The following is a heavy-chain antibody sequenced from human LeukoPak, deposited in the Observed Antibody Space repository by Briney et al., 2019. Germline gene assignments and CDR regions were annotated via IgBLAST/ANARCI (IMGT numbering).Heavy chain of an antibody. D-gene: IGHD6-13*01. J-gene: IGHJ4*02. CDR3: ARGRGQLVL. Sequence: PSETLSLTCTVSGGSISSSSYYWSWIRQPPGKGLEWIGEINHSGSTNYNPSLKSRVTISVDTSKNQFSLKLSSVTAADTAVYYCARGRGQLVLWGQGTLVTVSS. V-gene: IGHV4-39*07. CDR1: GGSISSSSYY. CDR2: INHSGST.